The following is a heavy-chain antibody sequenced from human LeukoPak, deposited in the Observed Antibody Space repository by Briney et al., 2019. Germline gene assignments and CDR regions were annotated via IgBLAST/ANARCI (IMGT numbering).Heavy chain of an antibody. CDR3: ARVGYSSSWSFHLYYYYGMDV. Sequence: GASVKVSCMASGYTFTSYGISWVRQAPGQGLEWMGLISAYNGNTNYAQKLQGRVTMTTDTSTSTAYMELRSLRSDDTAVYYCARVGYSSSWSFHLYYYYGMDVWGQGTTVTVSS. CDR1: GYTFTSYG. J-gene: IGHJ6*02. V-gene: IGHV1-18*01. CDR2: ISAYNGNT. D-gene: IGHD6-13*01.